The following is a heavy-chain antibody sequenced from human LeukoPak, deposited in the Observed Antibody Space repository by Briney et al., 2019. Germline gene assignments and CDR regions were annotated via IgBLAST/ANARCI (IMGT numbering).Heavy chain of an antibody. D-gene: IGHD3-22*01. CDR1: RFTFSRYW. J-gene: IGHJ4*02. Sequence: GGSLRLSCAASRFTFSRYWMHWVRQAPGKGLVWVSRINSDGISTSYADSVKGRFTISRDNAKNTLYPQMNSLRAEDTAVYYCARDGNYYDSSGPADYWGQGTLVTVSS. V-gene: IGHV3-74*01. CDR3: ARDGNYYDSSGPADY. CDR2: INSDGIST.